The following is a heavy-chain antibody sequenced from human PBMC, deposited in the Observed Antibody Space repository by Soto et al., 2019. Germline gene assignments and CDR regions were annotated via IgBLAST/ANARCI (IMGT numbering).Heavy chain of an antibody. CDR3: ARHDYADLCHFDY. CDR2: ISAYNGNT. Sequence: QVQLVQFGGEVKKPGASVTVSCKASGYSFTTYGITWVRQAPGQGLEWMGWISAYNGNTNYAQKLQGRVTMTIDTSTSTAYVELRSLRADDTAVYYCARHDYADLCHFDYWGQGTLVTVSS. V-gene: IGHV1-18*04. D-gene: IGHD4-17*01. J-gene: IGHJ4*02. CDR1: GYSFTTYG.